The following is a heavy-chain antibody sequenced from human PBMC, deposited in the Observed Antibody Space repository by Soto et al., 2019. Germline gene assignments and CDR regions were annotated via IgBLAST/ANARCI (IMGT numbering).Heavy chain of an antibody. CDR2: IFHSGTT. Sequence: KTSETLSLTCTVSGGSISSSIWWTWVRQPPGKGLEWIGDIFHSGTTNYNPSLKSRVTISVDKSKNQFSLRLNSVTAADTAVYYCARTVGYLMYWGQGTLVTVSS. D-gene: IGHD6-25*01. J-gene: IGHJ4*02. V-gene: IGHV4-4*02. CDR1: GGSISSSIW. CDR3: ARTVGYLMY.